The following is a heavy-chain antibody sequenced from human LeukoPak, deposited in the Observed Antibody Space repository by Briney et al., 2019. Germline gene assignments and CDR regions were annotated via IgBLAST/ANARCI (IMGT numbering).Heavy chain of an antibody. CDR1: GGSISSSSYY. J-gene: IGHJ4*02. V-gene: IGHV4-39*07. Sequence: SETLSLTCTVSGGSISSSSYYWGWIRQPPGKGLEWIGEINHSGSTNYNPSLKSRVTISVDTSKNQFSLKLSSVTAADTAVYYCARVGNWGFNYWGQGTLVTASS. CDR3: ARVGNWGFNY. CDR2: INHSGST. D-gene: IGHD7-27*01.